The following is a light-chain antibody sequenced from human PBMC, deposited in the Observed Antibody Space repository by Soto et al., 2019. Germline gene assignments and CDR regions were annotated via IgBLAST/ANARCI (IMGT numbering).Light chain of an antibody. Sequence: QSALTQPASVSGSPGQSITISCTGSSSDIGGYNYVSWYQQYPGKAPKLMIYDVTNRPSGVSDRFSGSKSGNTASLTISGLQAEDEADYYCSSYTTISTLVVFGGGTKVTVL. J-gene: IGLJ2*01. CDR2: DVT. CDR1: SSDIGGYNY. CDR3: SSYTTISTLVV. V-gene: IGLV2-14*01.